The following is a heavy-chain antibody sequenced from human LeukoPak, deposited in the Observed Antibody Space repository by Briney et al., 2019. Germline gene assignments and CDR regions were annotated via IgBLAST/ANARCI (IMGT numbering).Heavy chain of an antibody. D-gene: IGHD6-13*01. CDR2: ISSSSSYT. CDR1: GFTFSDYY. J-gene: IGHJ4*02. V-gene: IGHV3-11*05. CDR3: ARVGPYSSSWYYFDY. Sequence: PGGSLRLSCAASGFTFSDYYMSWIRQAPGKGLEWVSYISSSSSYTNYADSAKGRFTISRDNAKNSLDLQMNSLRAEDTAVYYCARVGPYSSSWYYFDYWGQGTLVTVSS.